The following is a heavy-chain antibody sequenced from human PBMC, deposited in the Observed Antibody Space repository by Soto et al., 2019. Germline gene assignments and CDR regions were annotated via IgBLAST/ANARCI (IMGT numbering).Heavy chain of an antibody. CDR2: INSDGSST. CDR3: ASGPKRGIQRMAHPGGPDY. D-gene: IGHD5-18*01. CDR1: GFTFSSYL. V-gene: IGHV3-74*01. J-gene: IGHJ4*02. Sequence: LRLSCAASGFTFSSYLMHWVRQAPGKGLVWVSRINSDGSSTSYADSVKGRFTISRDNAKNTLYLQMNSLRAEDTAVYYCASGPKRGIQRMAHPGGPDYWGQGTLVTVSS.